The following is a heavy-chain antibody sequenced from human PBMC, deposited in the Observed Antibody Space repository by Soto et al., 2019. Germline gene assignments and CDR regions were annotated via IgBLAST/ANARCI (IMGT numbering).Heavy chain of an antibody. CDR1: GFTFSSYG. J-gene: IGHJ3*02. CDR3: AGTSRGDGYNWAAFDI. CDR2: IWYDGSNK. Sequence: ESGGGVVQPGRSLRLSCAASGFTFSSYGMHWVRQAPGKGLEWVAVIWYDGSNKYYADSVKGRFTISRDNSKNTLYLQMNSLRAEDTAVYYCAGTSRGDGYNWAAFDIWGQGTMVTVSS. D-gene: IGHD5-12*01. V-gene: IGHV3-33*01.